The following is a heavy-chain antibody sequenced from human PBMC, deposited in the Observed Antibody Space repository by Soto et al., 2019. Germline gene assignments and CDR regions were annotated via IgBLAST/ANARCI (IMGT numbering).Heavy chain of an antibody. V-gene: IGHV3-23*01. CDR2: ISGSGGST. J-gene: IGHJ4*02. D-gene: IGHD2-8*01. Sequence: GSLSLSYAASRVSFSGSGRRWVRQAKGKGLEWVSAISGSGGSTYSADSVEGRFTISRDNSKNTLYLQMNSLRAEDTALYYCAKDRGGVLAPSYFDYWGQGTLVTVSS. CDR1: RVSFSGSG. CDR3: AKDRGGVLAPSYFDY.